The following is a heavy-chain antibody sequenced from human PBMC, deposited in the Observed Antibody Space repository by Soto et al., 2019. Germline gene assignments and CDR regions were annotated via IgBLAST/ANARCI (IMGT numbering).Heavy chain of an antibody. CDR2: ISYDGSNK. V-gene: IGHV3-30*18. J-gene: IGHJ4*02. D-gene: IGHD4-17*01. CDR1: GFTFSSYG. Sequence: GGSLRLSCAASGFTFSSYGMHWVRQAPGKGLEWVAVISYDGSNKYYADSVKGRFTISRDNSKNTLYLQMNSLRAEDTAVYYCAKDKMTTVIQGGYFDYWGQGTLVTVSS. CDR3: AKDKMTTVIQGGYFDY.